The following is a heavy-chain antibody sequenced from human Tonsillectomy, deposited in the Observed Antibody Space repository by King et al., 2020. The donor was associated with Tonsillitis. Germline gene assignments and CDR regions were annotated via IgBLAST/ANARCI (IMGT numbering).Heavy chain of an antibody. CDR3: ARDGPGYYATSGHYYPLDS. J-gene: IGHJ4*02. V-gene: IGHV3-33*01. Sequence: VQLVESGGGVVQPGRSLRLSCAASGFTFSSYGVHWVRQAPGKGLEWVAVISYDGSNKYYADSVKGRFTISRDNSKNTLYLQMNSLRAEDTAVYYCARDGPGYYATSGHYYPLDSWGQGTLVTVSS. D-gene: IGHD3-22*01. CDR2: ISYDGSNK. CDR1: GFTFSSYG.